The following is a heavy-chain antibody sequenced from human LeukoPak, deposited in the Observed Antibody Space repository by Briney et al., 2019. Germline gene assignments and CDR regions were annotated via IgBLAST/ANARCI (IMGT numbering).Heavy chain of an antibody. CDR1: GFSFSSYG. D-gene: IGHD5-24*01. Sequence: GGSLRLSCAASGFSFSSYGMHWVRQAPGKGLEWVAAISYDGSNKYYADSVKGRFTISRDNSKNTLYVQMNSLRAEDTAVYHCARDHRVEIGTTADYWGQGTQVTVSS. V-gene: IGHV3-30*03. J-gene: IGHJ4*02. CDR2: ISYDGSNK. CDR3: ARDHRVEIGTTADY.